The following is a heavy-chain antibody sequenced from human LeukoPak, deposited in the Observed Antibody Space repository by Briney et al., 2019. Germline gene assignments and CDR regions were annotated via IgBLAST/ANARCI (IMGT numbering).Heavy chain of an antibody. CDR3: AKGHGSTWYDGLYYFDY. Sequence: PGGSLRLSCAASGFTFSSYGMSWVRQAPGKGPEWVSGISGSGGFTYYTDSLKGRFTISRDNSKNMLYLQMNSLRVEDTAVYYCAKGHGSTWYDGLYYFDYWGQGTLVTVSS. V-gene: IGHV3-23*01. CDR1: GFTFSSYG. D-gene: IGHD6-13*01. CDR2: ISGSGGFT. J-gene: IGHJ4*02.